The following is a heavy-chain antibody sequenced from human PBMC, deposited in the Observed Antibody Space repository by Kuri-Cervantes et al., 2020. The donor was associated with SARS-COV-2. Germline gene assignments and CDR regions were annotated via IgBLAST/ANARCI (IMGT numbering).Heavy chain of an antibody. CDR3: ARGESGFYDSGGGYYYYYGMDV. J-gene: IGHJ6*02. Sequence: ESLKISCAASGFTFSSYAMSWVRQAPGKGLEWIGYIYYSGSTNYNPSLKSRVTISVDTSKNQFSLKLSSVTAADTAVYYCARGESGFYDSGGGYYYYYGMDVWGQGTTVTVSS. CDR2: IYYSGST. D-gene: IGHD3-3*01. CDR1: GFTFSSYA. V-gene: IGHV4-59*01.